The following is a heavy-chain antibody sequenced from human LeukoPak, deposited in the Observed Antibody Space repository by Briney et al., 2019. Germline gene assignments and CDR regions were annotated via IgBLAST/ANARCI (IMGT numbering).Heavy chain of an antibody. D-gene: IGHD5-18*01. CDR2: IYYSGST. CDR1: GGSISTNSYY. Sequence: PSETLSLTCTVPGGSISTNSYYSCWIHEPPLERQESNGSIYYSGSTYYNPSLKSRVTISVDTSKNQFSLKLSSVTAADTAVYYCARLPGYSYGMIDFDYWGQGTLVTVSS. V-gene: IGHV4-39*01. J-gene: IGHJ4*02. CDR3: ARLPGYSYGMIDFDY.